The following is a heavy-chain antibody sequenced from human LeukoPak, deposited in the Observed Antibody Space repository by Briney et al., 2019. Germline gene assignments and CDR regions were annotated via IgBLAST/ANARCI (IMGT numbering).Heavy chain of an antibody. CDR3: ARVSRRVVPAAITSYFDY. CDR2: INAGNGNT. V-gene: IGHV1-3*01. Sequence: ASVKVSCKASGYTFTSYAMHWVRQAPGQRLEWMGWINAGNGNTKYSQKFQGRVTITRDTSASTAYMELSSLGSEDTAVYYCARVSRRVVPAAITSYFDYWGQGTLVTVSS. D-gene: IGHD2-2*01. CDR1: GYTFTSYA. J-gene: IGHJ4*02.